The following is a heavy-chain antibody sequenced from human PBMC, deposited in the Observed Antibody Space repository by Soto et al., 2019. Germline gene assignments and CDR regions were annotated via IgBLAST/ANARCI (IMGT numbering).Heavy chain of an antibody. Sequence: GGSLRLSCGASGFAFNNYWMHWVRQDPGKGLVWVSRINGDGSDTKYADSVKGRFTISRDNAKNTVYLQMNSLRAEDTAVYYCARDQTTGDWFDAWGQGTLVTVSS. CDR3: ARDQTTGDWFDA. V-gene: IGHV3-74*03. CDR1: GFAFNNYW. J-gene: IGHJ5*02. D-gene: IGHD4-17*01. CDR2: INGDGSDT.